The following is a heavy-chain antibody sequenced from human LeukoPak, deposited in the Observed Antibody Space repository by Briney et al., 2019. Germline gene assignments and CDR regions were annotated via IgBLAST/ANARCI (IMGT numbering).Heavy chain of an antibody. CDR2: MNPNSGNT. D-gene: IGHD4-11*01. V-gene: IGHV1-8*01. Sequence: ASVKVSCKASGYTFTSYDINWVRQATGQGLEWMGWMNPNSGNTGYAQKFQGRVTMTRNTSISTAYMELSSLRSEDTAVYYCARANSRRARYHYYYMDVWGKGTAVTVSS. CDR1: GYTFTSYD. J-gene: IGHJ6*03. CDR3: ARANSRRARYHYYYMDV.